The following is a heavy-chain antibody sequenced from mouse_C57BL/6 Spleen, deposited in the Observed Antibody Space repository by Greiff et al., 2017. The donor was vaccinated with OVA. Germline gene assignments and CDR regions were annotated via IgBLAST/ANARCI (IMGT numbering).Heavy chain of an antibody. V-gene: IGHV1-82*01. CDR1: GYAFSSSW. CDR2: IYPGDGDT. Sequence: QVQLKQSGPELVKPGASVKISCKASGYAFSSSWMNWVKQRPGKGLGWIGRIYPGDGDTNYNGKFKGKATLTADKSSSTAYMQLSSLTSEDSAVYFCAREAQAPYYFDYWGQGTTLTVSS. CDR3: AREAQAPYYFDY. J-gene: IGHJ2*01. D-gene: IGHD3-2*02.